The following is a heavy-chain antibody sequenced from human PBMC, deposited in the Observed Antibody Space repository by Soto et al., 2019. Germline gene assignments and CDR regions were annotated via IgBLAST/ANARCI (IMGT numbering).Heavy chain of an antibody. CDR1: GFTFSSYG. CDR2: ISYDGSNK. J-gene: IGHJ6*02. D-gene: IGHD6-19*01. Sequence: GGSLRLSCAASGFTFSSYGMHWVRQAPGKGLEWVAVISYDGSNKYYADSVKGRFTISRDNSKNTLYLQMNSLRAEDTAVYYGAKGGEYSSGWYDLDYGMDVWGQGTTVTVSS. CDR3: AKGGEYSSGWYDLDYGMDV. V-gene: IGHV3-30*18.